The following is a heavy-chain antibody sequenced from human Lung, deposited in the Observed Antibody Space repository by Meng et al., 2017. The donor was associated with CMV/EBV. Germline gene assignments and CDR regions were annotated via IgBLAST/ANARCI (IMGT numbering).Heavy chain of an antibody. D-gene: IGHD6-6*01. Sequence: GESLKISCAASGFAFRNFGIHWVRQAPGKGLEWVAFIRPDGTDKYYGDSVTGRFTISRDDSKNTLFLQMNSLRPDDTAMYYRAKDLGTSSRSYWGQGTRVTVVS. J-gene: IGHJ4*02. V-gene: IGHV3-30*02. CDR1: GFAFRNFG. CDR2: IRPDGTDK. CDR3: AKDLGTSSRSY.